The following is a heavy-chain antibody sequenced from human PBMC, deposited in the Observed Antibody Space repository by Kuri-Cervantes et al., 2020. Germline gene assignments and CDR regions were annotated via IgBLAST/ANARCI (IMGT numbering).Heavy chain of an antibody. Sequence: GESLKISCAASGFTFSSYAMHWVRQAPGEGLEWVAVISYDGSNKYYADSVKGRFTISRDNAKNTLFLQVNSLRAEDTAVYYCAKGGLKVVDYWGQGTLVTVSS. CDR2: ISYDGSNK. J-gene: IGHJ4*02. CDR1: GFTFSSYA. V-gene: IGHV3-30-3*01. D-gene: IGHD2-8*01. CDR3: AKGGLKVVDY.